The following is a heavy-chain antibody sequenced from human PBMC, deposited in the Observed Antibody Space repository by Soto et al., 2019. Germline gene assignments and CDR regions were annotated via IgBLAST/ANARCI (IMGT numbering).Heavy chain of an antibody. CDR3: AGLGVEDYYYYGMDV. D-gene: IGHD3-3*01. CDR2: IYYSGST. V-gene: IGHV4-39*01. Sequence: PSETLSLTCTVSGGSISSSSYYWGWIRQPPGKGLEWIGSIYYSGSTYYNPSLKSRVTISVDTSKNQLSLKLSSVTAADKAVYYCAGLGVEDYYYYGMDVWGQGTTVTSP. CDR1: GGSISSSSYY. J-gene: IGHJ6*02.